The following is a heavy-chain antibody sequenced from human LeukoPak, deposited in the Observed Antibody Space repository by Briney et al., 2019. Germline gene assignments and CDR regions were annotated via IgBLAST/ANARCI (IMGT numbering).Heavy chain of an antibody. D-gene: IGHD2-2*01. Sequence: GGSLRLSCAASGFTFSSYSMNWVRQAPGKGLEWVSSISSSGSYIYYADSVKGRFTISRDNAKNSLYLQMNSLRAVDTAVYYCARRYCSSTSCYTFDYWGQGTLVTVSS. J-gene: IGHJ4*02. CDR3: ARRYCSSTSCYTFDY. V-gene: IGHV3-21*01. CDR1: GFTFSSYS. CDR2: ISSSGSYI.